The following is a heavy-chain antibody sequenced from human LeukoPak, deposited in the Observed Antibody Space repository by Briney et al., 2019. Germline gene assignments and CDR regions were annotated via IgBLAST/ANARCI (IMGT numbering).Heavy chain of an antibody. Sequence: GGSLRLSCAASGLTFSSYWMSWVRQAPGKGLEWVANINQDGSEKYYVDSVKGRFTISRDNAKNSLYLQMNSLRAEDTAVYYCAREEQWLVPYNWFDPWGQGTLVTVSS. CDR3: AREEQWLVPYNWFDP. D-gene: IGHD6-19*01. J-gene: IGHJ5*02. V-gene: IGHV3-7*03. CDR2: INQDGSEK. CDR1: GLTFSSYW.